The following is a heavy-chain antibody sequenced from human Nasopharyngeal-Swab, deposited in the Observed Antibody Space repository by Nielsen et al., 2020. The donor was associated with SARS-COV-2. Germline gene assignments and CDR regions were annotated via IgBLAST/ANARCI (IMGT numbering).Heavy chain of an antibody. CDR3: ARDGMVGATGVDY. V-gene: IGHV3-33*01. Sequence: GGSLRLSCAASGFTFSSYGMHWVRQAPGKGLEGVAVIWYDGSNKYYADSVKGRFTISRDNSKNTLYLQMNSLRAEDTAVYYCARDGMVGATGVDYWGQGTLVTVSS. D-gene: IGHD1-26*01. J-gene: IGHJ4*02. CDR1: GFTFSSYG. CDR2: IWYDGSNK.